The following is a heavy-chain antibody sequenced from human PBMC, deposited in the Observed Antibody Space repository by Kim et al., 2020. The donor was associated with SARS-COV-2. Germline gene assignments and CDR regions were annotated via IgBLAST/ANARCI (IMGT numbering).Heavy chain of an antibody. CDR1: GYTLSVYA. Sequence: GGSLRLSCAVSGYTLSVYATGWVRQAPGKGLEWVSVIYTGGRGIQYADSVKGRFTISRDDSQSMLYLQMNSLRAEDTAVYFCAKRGQYYRTGDDDYSFYFASWGQGTLVIVSS. D-gene: IGHD3-16*01. CDR3: AKRGQYYRTGDDDYSFYFAS. J-gene: IGHJ4*02. CDR2: IYTGGRGI. V-gene: IGHV3-23*03.